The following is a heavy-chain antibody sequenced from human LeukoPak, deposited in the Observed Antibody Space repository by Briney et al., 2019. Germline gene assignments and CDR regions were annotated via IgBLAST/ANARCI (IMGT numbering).Heavy chain of an antibody. Sequence: SETLSLTCTVSGGSISSSSYYWGWIRQPPGKGLEWIGSIYYSGSTYYNPSLKSRVTISVDTSKNQFSLKLSSATAADTAVYYCARGVRDSSGWSDAFDIWGQGTMVTVSS. CDR1: GGSISSSSYY. J-gene: IGHJ3*02. CDR2: IYYSGST. D-gene: IGHD6-19*01. CDR3: ARGVRDSSGWSDAFDI. V-gene: IGHV4-39*01.